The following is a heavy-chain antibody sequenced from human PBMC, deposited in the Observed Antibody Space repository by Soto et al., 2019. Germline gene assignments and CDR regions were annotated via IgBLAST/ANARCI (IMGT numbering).Heavy chain of an antibody. CDR2: IYYSGST. J-gene: IGHJ2*01. V-gene: IGHV4-59*01. CDR3: ARGASITIFGVVLYFDL. D-gene: IGHD3-3*01. Sequence: SDTLSITCTVSGCSISSYGLSWIRQPPGKGLEWIGYIYYSGSTNYNPSLKSRVTISVDTSKNQFSLKLSSVTAADTAVYYCARGASITIFGVVLYFDLWGRGTMVNVS. CDR1: GCSISSYG.